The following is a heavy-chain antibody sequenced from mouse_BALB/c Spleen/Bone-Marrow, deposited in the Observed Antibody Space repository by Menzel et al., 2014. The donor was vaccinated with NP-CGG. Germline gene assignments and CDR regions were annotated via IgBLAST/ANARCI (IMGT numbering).Heavy chain of an antibody. CDR1: GFNIKDTY. J-gene: IGHJ3*01. D-gene: IGHD1-1*01. Sequence: EVQLQQSGAELVKPGVSVKLSCTASGFNIKDTYMHWVKQRPEQGLEWIGRIDPANGNTKYDPKFQGKATITADTSSNTADLQLSSLTSEDTAVYYCAPYYSVSSLFAYWGQGTLVTVSA. CDR2: IDPANGNT. CDR3: APYYSVSSLFAY. V-gene: IGHV14-3*02.